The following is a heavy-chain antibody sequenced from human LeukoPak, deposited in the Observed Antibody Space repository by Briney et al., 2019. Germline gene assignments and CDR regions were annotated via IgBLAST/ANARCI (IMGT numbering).Heavy chain of an antibody. CDR2: ISSTSRTI. CDR3: ARETIWGGIQPLDY. CDR1: GFTFSGFG. Sequence: AGGSLRLSCAASGFTFSGFGMNWVRQAPGRGLECLSYISSTSRTIYYADSVKGRFTISRDDAKNSLYLQMNSLGADDTAVYFCARETIWGGIQPLDYWGQGTLVTVSS. J-gene: IGHJ4*02. D-gene: IGHD5-18*01. V-gene: IGHV3-48*04.